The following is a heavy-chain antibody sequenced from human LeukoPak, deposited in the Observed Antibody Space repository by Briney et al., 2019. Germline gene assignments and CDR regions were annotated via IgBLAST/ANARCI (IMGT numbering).Heavy chain of an antibody. CDR2: IDAGNGNT. Sequence: ASVKVSCKASGYTFTSYAMHWVRQAPGQRLEWMGWIDAGNGNTKYSQKFQGRVTITRDTSASTAYMELSSLRSEDTAVYYCARVVDVNSYGLFDYWGQGTLVTVSS. J-gene: IGHJ4*02. CDR3: ARVVDVNSYGLFDY. D-gene: IGHD5-18*01. V-gene: IGHV1-3*01. CDR1: GYTFTSYA.